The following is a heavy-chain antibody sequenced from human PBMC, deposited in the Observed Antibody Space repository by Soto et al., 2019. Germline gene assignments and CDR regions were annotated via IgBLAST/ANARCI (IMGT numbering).Heavy chain of an antibody. V-gene: IGHV3-30*03. CDR2: ISYDGSNK. Sequence: PGGSLRLSCAASGFTFSSYGMHWVRQAPGKGLEWVAVISYDGSNKYYADSVKGRFTISRDNSRNTLYLQMNSLRAEDTAVYYCAILHSSSGWHAPRYYYYGMDVWGQGTTVTVSS. D-gene: IGHD6-19*01. J-gene: IGHJ6*02. CDR3: AILHSSSGWHAPRYYYYGMDV. CDR1: GFTFSSYG.